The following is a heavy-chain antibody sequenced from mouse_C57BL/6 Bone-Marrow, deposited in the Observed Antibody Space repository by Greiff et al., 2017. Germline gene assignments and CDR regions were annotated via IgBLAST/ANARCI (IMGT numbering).Heavy chain of an antibody. J-gene: IGHJ4*01. CDR2: INPGSGGT. CDR1: GYAFTNYL. D-gene: IGHD1-1*01. V-gene: IGHV1-54*01. CDR3: ARRIRRITTVVVDYAIDY. Sequence: QVQLQQSGAELVRPGTSVKVSCKASGYAFTNYLIEWVKQRPGQGLEWIGVINPGSGGTNYNEKFKGKATLTADKSSSTAYMQLSSLTSEDSAVYFCARRIRRITTVVVDYAIDYWGQGTSVTVSS.